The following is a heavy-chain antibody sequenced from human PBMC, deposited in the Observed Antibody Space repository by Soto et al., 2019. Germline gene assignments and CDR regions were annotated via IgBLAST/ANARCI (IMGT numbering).Heavy chain of an antibody. Sequence: SGPTLVNPTQTLTLTCTFSGFSLSTSGMCVRWIRQPPGKALEWLARIDWDDDKYYSTSLKTRLTISKDTSKNQVVLTMTNMDPVDTATYYCARTAVSGYCSGGSCYIATPFDYWGQGTLVTVSS. V-gene: IGHV2-70*11. CDR2: IDWDDDK. CDR3: ARTAVSGYCSGGSCYIATPFDY. CDR1: GFSLSTSGMC. J-gene: IGHJ4*02. D-gene: IGHD2-15*01.